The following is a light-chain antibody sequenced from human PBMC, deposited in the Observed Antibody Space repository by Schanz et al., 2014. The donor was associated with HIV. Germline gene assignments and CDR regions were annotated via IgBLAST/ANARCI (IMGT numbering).Light chain of an antibody. J-gene: IGKJ3*01. CDR1: QTVTSDF. CDR3: QQYATSAFT. CDR2: GAS. Sequence: EIVLTQSPGTLSLSPGERATLSCRASQTVTSDFLAWYQQTPGQAPRLLIYGASSRATGIPDRFSGSGSGSVFTLIISRLEPEDSAVYFCQQYATSAFTFGPGTKVEI. V-gene: IGKV3-20*01.